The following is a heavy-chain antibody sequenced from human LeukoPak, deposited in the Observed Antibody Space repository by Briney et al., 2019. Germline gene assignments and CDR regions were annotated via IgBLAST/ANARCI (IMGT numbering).Heavy chain of an antibody. CDR3: ARDCSGGSCYSGGYYYYYGMDV. CDR2: IYYSGST. J-gene: IGHJ6*02. V-gene: IGHV4-31*03. D-gene: IGHD2-15*01. CDR1: GGSISSGGYY. Sequence: SETLSLTCTVSGGSISSGGYYWSWIRQHPGQGLEWIVYIYYSGSTYYNPSLKSRVTISVYTSKNQFSLKLSSVTAADTAVYYCARDCSGGSCYSGGYYYYYGMDVWGQGTTVTVSS.